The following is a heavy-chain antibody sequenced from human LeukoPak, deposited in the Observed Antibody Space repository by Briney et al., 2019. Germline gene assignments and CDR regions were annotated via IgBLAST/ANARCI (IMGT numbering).Heavy chain of an antibody. CDR2: ISYDGSSK. J-gene: IGHJ4*02. CDR1: GFLFSAYD. Sequence: GGSLRLSCAASGFLFSAYDFHWVRQAPGKGLEWVAFISYDGSSKNYAQPVKGRFTISRDNSKSTLYVQMNSLRHEDTAVYYCARVTGHSGYDLKYWGQGALVTVSS. CDR3: ARVTGHSGYDLKY. V-gene: IGHV3-30*01. D-gene: IGHD5-12*01.